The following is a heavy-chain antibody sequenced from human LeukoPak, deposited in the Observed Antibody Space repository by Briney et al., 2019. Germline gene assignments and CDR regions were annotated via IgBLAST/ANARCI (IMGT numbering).Heavy chain of an antibody. Sequence: SETLSLTCTVSGGSISSSSYYWGWIRQPPGKGLEWIGSIYYSGSTYYNPSLKSRVTISVDTSKNQFSLKLSSVTAADTAVHYCARIRVVGATTVDYWGQGTLVTVSS. D-gene: IGHD1-26*01. CDR1: GGSISSSSYY. V-gene: IGHV4-39*01. CDR3: ARIRVVGATTVDY. J-gene: IGHJ4*02. CDR2: IYYSGST.